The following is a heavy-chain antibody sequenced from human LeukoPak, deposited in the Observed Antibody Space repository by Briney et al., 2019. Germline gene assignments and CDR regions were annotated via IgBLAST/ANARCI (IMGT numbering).Heavy chain of an antibody. D-gene: IGHD3-22*01. J-gene: IGHJ4*02. CDR2: IYPGDSDT. CDR3: ARLDSSGLDY. CDR1: GYRFTSYW. V-gene: IGHV5-51*01. Sequence: GESLETSCKGSGYRFTSYWIGWGRQMPGKGLEWMGIIYPGDSDTRYSPSFQGQVTISADKSISTAYLQWSSLKASDTAMYYCARLDSSGLDYWGQGTLVTVSS.